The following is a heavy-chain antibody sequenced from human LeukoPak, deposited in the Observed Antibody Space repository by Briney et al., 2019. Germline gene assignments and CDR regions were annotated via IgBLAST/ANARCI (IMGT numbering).Heavy chain of an antibody. CDR1: GYTFTGYY. CDR3: ARGPDRSYHLLPVF. V-gene: IGHV1-2*02. CDR2: INPDSQAT. Sequence: RASVKVSCKASGYTFTGYYMHWVRQAPGQGLEWMGWINPDSQATNYAQKFQGRVTMTRDTSISTAYMDLSRLRYDDTAVYYCARGPDRSYHLLPVFWGQGTLVTVSS. J-gene: IGHJ4*02. D-gene: IGHD3-22*01.